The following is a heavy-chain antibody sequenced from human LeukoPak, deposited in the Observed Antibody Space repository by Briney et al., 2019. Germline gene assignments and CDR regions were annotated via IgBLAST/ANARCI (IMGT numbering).Heavy chain of an antibody. CDR1: GFTFSGYA. D-gene: IGHD5-24*01. Sequence: GRSLRLSCAASGFTFSGYAMHWVRQAPGKGLEWVAVISYDGSNKYYADSVKGRFTISRDNSKNTLYVQMNTLRAEDTAVYYCARARLHVDYWGQGTLVTVSS. V-gene: IGHV3-30*01. CDR2: ISYDGSNK. CDR3: ARARLHVDY. J-gene: IGHJ4*02.